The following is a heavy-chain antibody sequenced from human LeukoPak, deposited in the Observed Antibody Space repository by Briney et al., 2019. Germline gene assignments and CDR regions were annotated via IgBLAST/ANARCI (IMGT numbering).Heavy chain of an antibody. D-gene: IGHD6-13*01. V-gene: IGHV1-18*01. CDR1: GYTFTSYG. CDR3: ARNHPYSSSWYSGGYPDY. CDR2: ISAYNGNT. J-gene: IGHJ4*02. Sequence: ASVNVSCTASGYTFTSYGISWVRQAPGQGLEWMGWISAYNGNTNYAQKLQGRVTMTTDTSTSTAYMELRSLRSDDTAVYYCARNHPYSSSWYSGGYPDYWGQGTLVTVSS.